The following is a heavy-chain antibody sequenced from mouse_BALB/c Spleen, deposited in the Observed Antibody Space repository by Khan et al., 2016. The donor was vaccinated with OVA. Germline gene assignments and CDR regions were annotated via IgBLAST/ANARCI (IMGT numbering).Heavy chain of an antibody. Sequence: LKQSGPELVKPGASVKISCKASGYSFTGYFMNWVMQSHGKSLEWIGRINPHIGETFYNQKFKDKATLTVDESSSTAHMELRSLASEDSAVYYCTRIYGSDFDYWGQGTTLTVSS. D-gene: IGHD1-1*01. CDR2: INPHIGET. J-gene: IGHJ2*01. CDR1: GYSFTGYF. V-gene: IGHV1-20*02. CDR3: TRIYGSDFDY.